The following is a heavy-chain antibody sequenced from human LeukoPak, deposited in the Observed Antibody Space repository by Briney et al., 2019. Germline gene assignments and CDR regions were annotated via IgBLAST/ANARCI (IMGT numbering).Heavy chain of an antibody. CDR1: GFTFSKFW. CDR3: ARTRDSSGCFDL. J-gene: IGHJ5*02. Sequence: GGSLRLSCAASGFTFSKFWMNWVRQAPGKGLEWVSSISTGSTYIFYGDSVKGRFTISRDNADNSLYLQMNSLRAEDTAVYYCARTRDSSGCFDLWGQGTLVTVSS. D-gene: IGHD6-19*01. CDR2: ISTGSTYI. V-gene: IGHV3-21*01.